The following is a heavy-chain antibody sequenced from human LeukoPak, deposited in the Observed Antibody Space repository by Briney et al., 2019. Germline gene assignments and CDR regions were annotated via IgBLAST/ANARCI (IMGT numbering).Heavy chain of an antibody. J-gene: IGHJ4*02. D-gene: IGHD6-19*01. CDR1: GFTFDNYA. CDR2: ISWNSGYI. CDR3: AKVRGTYSSGYFFDY. Sequence: SLSLSCAASGFTFDNYAMHWVRQAPGKGQEWLSIISWNSGYIDYADSVKGRFTISRDNAKKSLDLQMNSLRAEDTAFYYCAKVRGTYSSGYFFDYWGQGTLVTVSS. V-gene: IGHV3-9*01.